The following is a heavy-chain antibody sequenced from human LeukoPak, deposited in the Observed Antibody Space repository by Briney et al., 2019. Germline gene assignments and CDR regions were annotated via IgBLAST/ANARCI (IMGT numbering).Heavy chain of an antibody. Sequence: GGSLRLSCAASGFTFRSYWMSWVCQAPGKGLEWVANIKQDGSEKYYVDSVKGRFTISRDNAKNSLYLQMNSPRAEDTAVYYCARALDGSGGDWGQGTLVTVSS. V-gene: IGHV3-7*01. CDR3: ARALDGSGGD. J-gene: IGHJ4*02. CDR2: IKQDGSEK. CDR1: GFTFRSYW. D-gene: IGHD4-23*01.